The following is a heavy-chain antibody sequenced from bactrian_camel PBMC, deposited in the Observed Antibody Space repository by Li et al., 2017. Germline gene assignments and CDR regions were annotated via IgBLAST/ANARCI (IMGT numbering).Heavy chain of an antibody. J-gene: IGHJ4*01. CDR2: INSETLT. Sequence: HVQLVESGGASVQTGGSLTLSCVASGFSYSPNMAWFRQAPGKEREAIASINSETLTNYADSVKGRFTVSKDNAKNTLYLQMDNLKPEDTAMYYCAANKPLCYYSETLAAQADDFNHWGQGTQVTVS. CDR1: GFSYSPN. D-gene: IGHD2*01. V-gene: IGHV3S53*01. CDR3: AANKPLCYYSETLAAQADDFNH.